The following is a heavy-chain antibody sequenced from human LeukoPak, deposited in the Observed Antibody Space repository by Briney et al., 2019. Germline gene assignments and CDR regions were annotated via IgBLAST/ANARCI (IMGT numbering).Heavy chain of an antibody. D-gene: IGHD3-10*01. Sequence: PSETLSLTCTVSGGSISSSSYYWGWIRQPPGKGLEWIGSIYYSGSTYYNPSLKSRVTISVDTSKNQFSLKLSSVAAADTAVYYCARRGWFGELMIEVDYWGQGTLVTVSS. CDR3: ARRGWFGELMIEVDY. V-gene: IGHV4-39*07. J-gene: IGHJ4*02. CDR2: IYYSGST. CDR1: GGSISSSSYY.